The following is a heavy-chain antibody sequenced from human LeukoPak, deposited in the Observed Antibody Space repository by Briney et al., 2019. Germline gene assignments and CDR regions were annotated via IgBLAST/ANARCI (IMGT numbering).Heavy chain of an antibody. CDR2: INPSSGDA. Sequence: ASVKVPCKASGYFFRDYYMHWVRQAPGQGLEWMGWINPSSGDANYAQKFQGRVTMTSDTSISTAYLELNRLRADDTAIYFCARDVHDYGGNSGFDYWRQGSLVIVSS. D-gene: IGHD4-23*01. J-gene: IGHJ4*01. CDR3: ARDVHDYGGNSGFDY. V-gene: IGHV1-2*02. CDR1: GYFFRDYY.